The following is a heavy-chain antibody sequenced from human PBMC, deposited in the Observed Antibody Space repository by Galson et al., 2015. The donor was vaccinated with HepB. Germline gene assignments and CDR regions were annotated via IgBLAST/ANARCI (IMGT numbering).Heavy chain of an antibody. CDR2: IRQDGSEK. CDR1: GFTFSSYW. J-gene: IGHJ4*02. D-gene: IGHD3-10*01. CDR3: ARDFRHGGLLDY. Sequence: SLRLSCAASGFTFSSYWMSWVRQAPGKGLEWVAIIRQDGSEKYYVDSVKGRFTISRDNAKNSLYLQMNSLRAEDTAVYYCARDFRHGGLLDYWGQGTLVTVSS. V-gene: IGHV3-7*01.